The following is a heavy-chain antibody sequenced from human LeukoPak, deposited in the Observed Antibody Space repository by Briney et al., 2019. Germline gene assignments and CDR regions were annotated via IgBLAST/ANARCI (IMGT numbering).Heavy chain of an antibody. CDR2: IYYSGST. Sequence: PSGTLSLTCTVSGGSISSSSYYWGWIRQPPGKGLEWIGSIYYSGSTYYNPSLKSRVTISVDTSKNQFSLKLSSVTAADTAVYYCARGGIYGDPFDYWGQGTLVTVSS. J-gene: IGHJ4*02. D-gene: IGHD4-17*01. V-gene: IGHV4-39*07. CDR3: ARGGIYGDPFDY. CDR1: GGSISSSSYY.